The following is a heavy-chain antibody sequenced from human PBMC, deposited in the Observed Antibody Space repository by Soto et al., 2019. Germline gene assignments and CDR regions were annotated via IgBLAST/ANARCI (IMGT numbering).Heavy chain of an antibody. CDR2: IYYSGT. CDR3: ARTYDGSGPNSGGYAFDI. J-gene: IGHJ3*02. Sequence: SETLSLTCSVSGGSLSSYYWSWIRQPPGKGLEWIAYIYYSGTSYNPSLKSRVSISLDTSKNQFSLKLSSVTAADTAVYYCARTYDGSGPNSGGYAFDIWGQGTMVTVSS. CDR1: GGSLSSYY. V-gene: IGHV4-59*01. D-gene: IGHD3-22*01.